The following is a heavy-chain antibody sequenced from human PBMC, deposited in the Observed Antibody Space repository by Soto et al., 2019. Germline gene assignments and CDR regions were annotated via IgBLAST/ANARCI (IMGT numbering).Heavy chain of an antibody. J-gene: IGHJ4*02. V-gene: IGHV4-39*01. CDR2: IYYSGST. D-gene: IGHD2-15*01. CDR1: GGSISSSSYY. CDR3: ARTFVVVAAASGRKSYYFDY. Sequence: SETLSLTCTVSGGSISSSSYYWGWIRQPPGKGLEWIGSIYYSGSTYYNPSLKSRVTISVDTSKNQFSLKLSSVTAADTAVYYCARTFVVVAAASGRKSYYFDYWGQGTLVTVSS.